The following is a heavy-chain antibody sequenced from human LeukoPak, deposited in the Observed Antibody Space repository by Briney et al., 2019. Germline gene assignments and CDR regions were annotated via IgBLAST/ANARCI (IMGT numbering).Heavy chain of an antibody. D-gene: IGHD3-22*01. CDR2: IYYSGST. J-gene: IGHJ3*02. V-gene: IGHV4-39*07. Sequence: PSETLSLTCTVSGGSISTSSYYWGWIRQPPGKGLECIGNIYYSGSTYYNPSLKSRVTISVDTSKNQFSLKLSSVTAADTAVYYCARSRAMIVVVIGRYAFDIWGQGTMVTVSS. CDR1: GGSISTSSYY. CDR3: ARSRAMIVVVIGRYAFDI.